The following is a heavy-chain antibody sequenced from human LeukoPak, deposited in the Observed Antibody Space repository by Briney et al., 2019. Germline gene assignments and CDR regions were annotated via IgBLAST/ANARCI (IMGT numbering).Heavy chain of an antibody. CDR2: INTNTGNP. V-gene: IGHV7-4-1*02. Sequence: ASVKVSCKASEYTFTSYAMNWVRRAPGQGLEWMGWINTNTGNPTYAQGFTGRFVFSLDTSVSTAYLQISSLKAEDTAVYYCARDKGWELHGGIDYWGQGTLVTVSS. J-gene: IGHJ4*02. D-gene: IGHD1-26*01. CDR1: EYTFTSYA. CDR3: ARDKGWELHGGIDY.